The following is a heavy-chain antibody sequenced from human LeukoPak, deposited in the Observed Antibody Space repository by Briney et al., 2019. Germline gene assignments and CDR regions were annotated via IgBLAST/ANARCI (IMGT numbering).Heavy chain of an antibody. D-gene: IGHD3-10*01. Sequence: GGSLRLSCAGSGFTFDGFWLSWVRQAPGKGLEWVASIKHDEIERYYVDSVKGQFTISRDNAKNSLFLQMSSLRVEDTAVYYCARGDYYGNAELYWGQGTLVTVSS. J-gene: IGHJ4*02. CDR1: GFTFDGFW. CDR2: IKHDEIER. CDR3: ARGDYYGNAELY. V-gene: IGHV3-7*01.